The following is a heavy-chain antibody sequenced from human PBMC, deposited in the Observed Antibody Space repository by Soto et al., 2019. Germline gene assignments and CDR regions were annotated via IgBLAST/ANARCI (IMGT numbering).Heavy chain of an antibody. CDR3: ARDSGYRYGGSWQIEGPIDY. CDR2: IIPILGIA. V-gene: IGHV1-69*10. CDR1: GGTFSSYT. J-gene: IGHJ4*02. D-gene: IGHD2-15*01. Sequence: SVKVSCKASGGTFSSYTISWVRQAPGQGLEWMGGIIPILGIATYAQKFQGRVTITADKSTSTAYMELSSLRSEDTAVYYCARDSGYRYGGSWQIEGPIDYWGRGTLVTVS.